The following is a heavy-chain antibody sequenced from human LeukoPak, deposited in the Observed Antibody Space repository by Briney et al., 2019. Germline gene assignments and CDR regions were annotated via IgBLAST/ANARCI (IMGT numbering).Heavy chain of an antibody. V-gene: IGHV1-2*02. Sequence: ASVKVSCKASGYTFTGYYMHWVRQAPGQGLEWMGWINPNSGGTNYAQKFQGRVTMTRDTSISTAYMELSRPRSDDTAVYYCARESSNWGSSGYFDYWGQGTLVTVSS. D-gene: IGHD7-27*01. CDR3: ARESSNWGSSGYFDY. CDR2: INPNSGGT. J-gene: IGHJ4*02. CDR1: GYTFTGYY.